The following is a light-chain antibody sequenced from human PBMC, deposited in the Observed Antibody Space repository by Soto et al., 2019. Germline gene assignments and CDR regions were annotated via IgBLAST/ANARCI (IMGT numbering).Light chain of an antibody. CDR3: HHYRAFPSP. CDR1: QSINGR. CDR2: DAS. V-gene: IGKV1-5*01. J-gene: IGKJ2*01. Sequence: IQMPQSPSTLSASVGDRVTITCRASQSINGRLAWYQQKPGTAPKLLIYDASSLQSGVPSRFSGSGSGTDFTLPITSLQPDDFATYYCHHYRAFPSPCGQGTKRDIK.